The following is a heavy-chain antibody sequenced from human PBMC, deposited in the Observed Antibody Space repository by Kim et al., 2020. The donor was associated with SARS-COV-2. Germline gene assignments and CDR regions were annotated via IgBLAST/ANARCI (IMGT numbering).Heavy chain of an antibody. V-gene: IGHV3-15*01. CDR3: TTDRGYCSGGSCYSAYYYYYGMDV. CDR2: IKSKTDGGTT. CDR1: GFTFSNAW. D-gene: IGHD2-15*01. Sequence: GGSLRLSCAASGFTFSNAWMSWVRQAPGKGLEWVGRIKSKTDGGTTDYAAPVKGRFTISRDDSKNTLYLQMNSLKTEDTAVYYCTTDRGYCSGGSCYSAYYYYYGMDVWGQGTTVTVSS. J-gene: IGHJ6*02.